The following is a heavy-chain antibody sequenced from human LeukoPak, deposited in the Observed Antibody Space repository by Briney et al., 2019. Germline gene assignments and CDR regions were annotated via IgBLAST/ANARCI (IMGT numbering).Heavy chain of an antibody. CDR2: VRYDGTNK. J-gene: IGHJ3*02. Sequence: PGGSLRLSCEASGFTFSSYGMHWVRQAPGKGLEWVAFVRYDGTNKYYADSVKGRFTISRDNSKNMLYLQMNSLRAEDTAVYYCAKYMITFGGAKDAFDIWGQGTMVTVSS. D-gene: IGHD3-16*01. CDR1: GFTFSSYG. V-gene: IGHV3-30*02. CDR3: AKYMITFGGAKDAFDI.